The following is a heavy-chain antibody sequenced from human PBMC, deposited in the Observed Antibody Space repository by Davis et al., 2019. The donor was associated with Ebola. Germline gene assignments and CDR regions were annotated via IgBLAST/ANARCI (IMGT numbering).Heavy chain of an antibody. V-gene: IGHV4-30-4*01. J-gene: IGHJ5*02. CDR1: GGSISSGDYY. Sequence: LRLSCTVSGGSISSGDYYWSWIRQPPGKGLEWIGYIYYSGSTYYNPSLKSRVTISVDTSKNQFSLKLSSVTAADTAVYYCARGGDIVVVPAAMGNWFDPWGQGTLVTVSS. CDR2: IYYSGST. D-gene: IGHD2-2*01. CDR3: ARGGDIVVVPAAMGNWFDP.